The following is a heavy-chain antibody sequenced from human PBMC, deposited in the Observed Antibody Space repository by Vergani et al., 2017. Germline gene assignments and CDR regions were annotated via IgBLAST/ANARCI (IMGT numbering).Heavy chain of an antibody. CDR3: ARGTGGSGYYYDAFDI. V-gene: IGHV3-30*02. J-gene: IGHJ3*02. Sequence: QVQLVESGGGVVQPGGSLRLSCAASGFTFSSYGMHWVRQAPGKGLEWVAFIRYDGSNKYYADSVKGRFTISRDNSKNTLYLQMNSLRAEDTAVYYCARGTGGSGYYYDAFDIWGQGKMVTVSS. CDR1: GFTFSSYG. CDR2: IRYDGSNK. D-gene: IGHD3-22*01.